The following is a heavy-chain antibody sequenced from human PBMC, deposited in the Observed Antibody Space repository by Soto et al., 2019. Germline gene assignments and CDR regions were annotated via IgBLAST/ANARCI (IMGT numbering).Heavy chain of an antibody. V-gene: IGHV1-69*04. J-gene: IGHJ4*02. Sequence: ASVTVSCKASGGTFSSYTIIWVRQAPGQGLEWMGRIIPILGIANYAQKFQGRVTITADKSTSTAYMELSSLRSEDTAVYYCARDDSGYSSSWYIDYFNFWGQGTLVTVSS. CDR3: ARDDSGYSSSWYIDYFNF. CDR1: GGTFSSYT. CDR2: IIPILGIA. D-gene: IGHD6-13*01.